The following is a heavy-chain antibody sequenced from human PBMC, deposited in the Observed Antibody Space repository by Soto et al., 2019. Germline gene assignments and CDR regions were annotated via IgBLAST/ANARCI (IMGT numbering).Heavy chain of an antibody. CDR1: GGSISSGGDS. CDR3: ARVWGYSYGLASDI. V-gene: IGHV4-30-2*01. CDR2: IYHSGST. J-gene: IGHJ3*02. Sequence: PSETLSLTCAVSGGSISSGGDSWSWIRQPPGKGLEWIGYIYHSGSTYYNPSLKSRVTISVDRSKSQLSLKLSSVTAADTAVYYCARVWGYSYGLASDIWGQGTMVTV. D-gene: IGHD5-18*01.